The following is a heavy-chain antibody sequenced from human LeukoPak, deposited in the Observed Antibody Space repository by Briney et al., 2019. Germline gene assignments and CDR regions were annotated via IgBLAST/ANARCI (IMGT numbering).Heavy chain of an antibody. CDR3: ARLLGPYQLLGGLDY. V-gene: IGHV5-51*01. CDR1: GYSFTSYW. J-gene: IGHJ4*02. CDR2: IYPGDSDT. Sequence: GESLKISCKGSGYSFTSYWIGWVRQMPGKGLEWMGIIYPGDSDTRYSPSFQGQVTISADKSIGTAYLQWSSLKASDTAMYYCARLLGPYQLLGGLDYWGQGTLVTVSS. D-gene: IGHD2-2*01.